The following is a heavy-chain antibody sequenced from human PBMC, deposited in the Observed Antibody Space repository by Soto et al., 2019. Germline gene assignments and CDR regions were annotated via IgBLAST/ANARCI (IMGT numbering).Heavy chain of an antibody. V-gene: IGHV3-23*01. CDR3: AKDRRGAYCSGGICYSPDY. J-gene: IGHJ4*02. Sequence: EVQLWESGGGLVQPGGSLRLSCAVSGFTFSSHVMSWVRQAPGKGLEWVSAISGTGGTYYADSVKGRFTISRDNSKNAVYSKMNNLRDEDTAVYYCAKDRRGAYCSGGICYSPDYWGQGTLVTVSS. D-gene: IGHD2-15*01. CDR1: GFTFSSHV. CDR2: ISGTGGT.